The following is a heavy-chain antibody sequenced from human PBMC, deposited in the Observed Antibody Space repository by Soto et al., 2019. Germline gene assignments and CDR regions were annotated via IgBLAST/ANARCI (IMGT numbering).Heavy chain of an antibody. CDR3: ARTSAVAGNYGMDV. CDR2: IYSGGST. CDR1: GFTVSSNY. V-gene: IGHV3-53*01. D-gene: IGHD6-19*01. J-gene: IGHJ6*02. Sequence: GGSLRLSCAASGFTVSSNYMSWVRQAPGKGLEWVSVIYSGGSTYYADSVKGRFTISRDNSKNTLYLQMNSLRAEDTAVYYCARTSAVAGNYGMDVWGQGTTATVSS.